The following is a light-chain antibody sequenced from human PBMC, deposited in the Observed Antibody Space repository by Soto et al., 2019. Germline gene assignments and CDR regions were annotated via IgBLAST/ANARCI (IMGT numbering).Light chain of an antibody. Sequence: EVVMTQSPATLSVSPGERATLSCRASQSVSSNLAWYQQKPGQAPRLLIYGASTRATGVPARFSGSGSGTESVLTISSLQYEDVAVSYCQQYKNCPPWTFGQGTKVEIK. V-gene: IGKV3-15*01. CDR3: QQYKNCPPWT. CDR1: QSVSSN. CDR2: GAS. J-gene: IGKJ1*01.